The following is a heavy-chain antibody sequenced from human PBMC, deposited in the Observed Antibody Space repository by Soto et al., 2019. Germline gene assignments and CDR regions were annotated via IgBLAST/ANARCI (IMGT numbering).Heavy chain of an antibody. CDR3: ARGGCKTRERYFDWPDY. J-gene: IGHJ4*02. Sequence: GGSLRLSCAASGFTFSSYSMNWVRQAPGKGLEWVSSISSSSSYIYYADSVKGRFTISRDNAKNSLYLQMNSLRAEDTAVYYCARGGCKTRERYFDWPDYWGQGTLVTVSS. V-gene: IGHV3-21*01. D-gene: IGHD3-9*01. CDR2: ISSSSSYI. CDR1: GFTFSSYS.